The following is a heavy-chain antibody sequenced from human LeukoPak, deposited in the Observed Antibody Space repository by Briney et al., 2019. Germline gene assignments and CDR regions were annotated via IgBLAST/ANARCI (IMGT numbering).Heavy chain of an antibody. D-gene: IGHD2-15*01. V-gene: IGHV4-39*01. J-gene: IGHJ4*02. CDR1: GGSISSSSYY. CDR2: IYYSGST. CDR3: ARYCSGGSCFNQIGRGDDY. Sequence: PSETLSLTCTVSGGSISSSSYYWGWIRQPPGQGLEWIGSIYYSGSTNYNPSLKSRVTISVDTSKNQFSLKLSSVTAADTAMYYCARYCSGGSCFNQIGRGDDYWGQGTLVTVSS.